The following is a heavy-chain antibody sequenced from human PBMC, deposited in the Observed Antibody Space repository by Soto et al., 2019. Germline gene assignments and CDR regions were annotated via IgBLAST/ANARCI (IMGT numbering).Heavy chain of an antibody. CDR2: ISGSGGST. V-gene: IGHV3-23*01. Sequence: EVQLLESGGGLVQPGGSLRLSCAASGFTFSSYAMSWVRQAPGKGLEWVSAISGSGGSTYYADSVKGRFTISRDNSKNPLYLQMNSLRAEDTAVYYCAKIPHSSSWYLDAFDIWGQGTRVTVSS. CDR1: GFTFSSYA. J-gene: IGHJ3*02. CDR3: AKIPHSSSWYLDAFDI. D-gene: IGHD6-13*01.